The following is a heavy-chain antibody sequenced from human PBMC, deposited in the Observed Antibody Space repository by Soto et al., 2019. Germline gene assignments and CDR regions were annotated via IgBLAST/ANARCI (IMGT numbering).Heavy chain of an antibody. V-gene: IGHV4-30-4*01. CDR3: ARVVVVPARGLRNYYYYGMDV. J-gene: IGHJ6*02. CDR1: GGSISSGDYY. D-gene: IGHD2-2*01. CDR2: IYYGGST. Sequence: SVTLSLTCTVSGGSISSGDYYWSWIRQPPGKGLEWIGYIYYGGSTYYNPSLKSRVTISVDTSKNQFSLKLSSVTAADTAVYYCARVVVVPARGLRNYYYYGMDVWGQGTTVTVSS.